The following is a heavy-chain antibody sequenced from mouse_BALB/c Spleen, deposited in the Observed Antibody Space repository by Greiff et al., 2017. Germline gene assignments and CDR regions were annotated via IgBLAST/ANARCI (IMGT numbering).Heavy chain of an antibody. Sequence: ESGAELARPGASVKMSCKASGYTFTSYTMHWVKQRPGQGLEWIGYINPSSGYTNYNQKFKDKATLTADKSSSTAYMQLSSLTSEDSAVYYCARGTANYAMDYWGQGTSVTVSS. V-gene: IGHV1-4*01. CDR2: INPSSGYT. CDR1: GYTFTSYT. CDR3: ARGTANYAMDY. J-gene: IGHJ4*01. D-gene: IGHD1-2*01.